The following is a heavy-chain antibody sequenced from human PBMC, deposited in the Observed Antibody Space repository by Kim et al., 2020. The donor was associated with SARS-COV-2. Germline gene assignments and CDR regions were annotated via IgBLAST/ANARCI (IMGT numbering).Heavy chain of an antibody. CDR2: TYYRSKWYN. CDR1: GDSVSSNSAA. J-gene: IGHJ6*02. CDR3: ARDWVQESRIFGVVVNYYYGMDV. D-gene: IGHD3-3*01. V-gene: IGHV6-1*01. Sequence: SQTLSLTCAISGDSVSSNSAAWNWIRQSPSRGLEWLGRTYYRSKWYNDYAVSVKSRITINPDTSKNQFSLQLNSVTPEDTAVYYCARDWVQESRIFGVVVNYYYGMDVWGQGTTVTVSS.